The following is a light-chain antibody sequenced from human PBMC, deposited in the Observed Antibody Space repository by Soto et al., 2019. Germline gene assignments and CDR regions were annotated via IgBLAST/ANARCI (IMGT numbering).Light chain of an antibody. CDR3: HQAKSFPRT. CDR1: QGINSW. J-gene: IGKJ4*01. CDR2: AVS. Sequence: DIQMTQSPSSVSASVGDRVNITCRASQGINSWLAWYQQNPGKAPKLLIYAVSSLQSVVPSRFSGSGSRTEFTLTISSLQPEDFATDYCHQAKSFPRTFGGGIKVGIK. V-gene: IGKV1-12*01.